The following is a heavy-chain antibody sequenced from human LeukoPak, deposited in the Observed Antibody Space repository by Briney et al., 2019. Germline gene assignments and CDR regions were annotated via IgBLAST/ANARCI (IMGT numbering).Heavy chain of an antibody. J-gene: IGHJ6*03. CDR2: ISSSSSYI. D-gene: IGHD1-26*01. CDR1: GFTFSSYW. CDR3: ARVVSGKEGATKVLHYYYYMDV. Sequence: GGSLRLSCAASGFTFSSYWMSWVRQAPGKGLEWVSSISSSSSYIYYADSVKGRFTISRDNAKNSLYLQMNSLRAEDTAVYYCARVVSGKEGATKVLHYYYYMDVWGKGTTVTISS. V-gene: IGHV3-21*01.